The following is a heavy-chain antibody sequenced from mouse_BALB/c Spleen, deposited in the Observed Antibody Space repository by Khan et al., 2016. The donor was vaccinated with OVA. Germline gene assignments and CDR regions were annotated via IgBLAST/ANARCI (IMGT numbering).Heavy chain of an antibody. CDR2: IYPFNDAT. Sequence: VQLQQSGPEVVKPGASVKMSCKASGYTFTSYVMHWVKQKPGQGLEWIGYIYPFNDATKFNEKFNGKATLTSDKSSSTAYMELSSLTSEDSAVYDGAPVGSDYVSFVYWGQGTLVTVSA. CDR1: GYTFTSYV. V-gene: IGHV1S136*01. D-gene: IGHD2-13*01. J-gene: IGHJ3*01. CDR3: APVGSDYVSFVY.